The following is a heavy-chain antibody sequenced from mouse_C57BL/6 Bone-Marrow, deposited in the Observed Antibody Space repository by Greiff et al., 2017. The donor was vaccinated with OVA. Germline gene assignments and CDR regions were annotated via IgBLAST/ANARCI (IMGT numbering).Heavy chain of an antibody. CDR2: ILPGSGST. V-gene: IGHV1-9*01. D-gene: IGHD3-2*02. CDR1: GYTFTGYW. Sequence: VQLQQSGAELMKPGASVKLSCKATGYTFTGYWLEWVKPRPGHGLEWIGEILPGSGSTTYNEKFKGKATFTADTSSNTAYMQLSSLTTEDSAIYYCALDSSGFLLFDYGGQGTTLTVSS. J-gene: IGHJ2*01. CDR3: ALDSSGFLLFDY.